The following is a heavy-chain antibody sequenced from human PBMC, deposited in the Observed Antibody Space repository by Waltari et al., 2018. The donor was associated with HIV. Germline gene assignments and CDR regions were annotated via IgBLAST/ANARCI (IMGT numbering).Heavy chain of an antibody. CDR1: GGSISSSSYY. Sequence: QLQLQESGPGLVKPTETLSSTCTVSGGSISSSSYYWGWTRQPPGKGLEWIGSIYYSGSTYYNPSLKSRVTISVDTSKNQFSLKLSSVTAADTAVYYCARPSPYSGYDRVQFDYWGQGTLVTVSS. D-gene: IGHD5-12*01. V-gene: IGHV4-39*01. CDR2: IYYSGST. J-gene: IGHJ4*02. CDR3: ARPSPYSGYDRVQFDY.